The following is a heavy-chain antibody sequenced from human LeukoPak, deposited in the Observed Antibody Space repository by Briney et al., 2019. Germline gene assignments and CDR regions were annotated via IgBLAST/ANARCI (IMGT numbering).Heavy chain of an antibody. CDR2: ISYDGSNK. J-gene: IGHJ3*02. V-gene: IGHV3-30*04. CDR3: AKSPTVDAAFDI. D-gene: IGHD4-23*01. Sequence: GRSLRLSCAASGFTFSSYAMHWVRQAPGKGLEWVAVISYDGSNKYYADSVKGRFTISRDNSKNTLFLHMNSLRAEDTALYYCAKSPTVDAAFDIWGQGTMVTVSS. CDR1: GFTFSSYA.